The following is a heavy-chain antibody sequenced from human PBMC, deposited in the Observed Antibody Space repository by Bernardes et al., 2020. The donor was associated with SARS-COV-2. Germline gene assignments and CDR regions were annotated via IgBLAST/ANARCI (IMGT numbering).Heavy chain of an antibody. J-gene: IGHJ4*02. CDR3: ARDGRGSTYYFDY. D-gene: IGHD1-26*01. V-gene: IGHV3-23*01. Sequence: GGSLRLSCAASGFTFSSYAMSWVRQAPGKGLEWLSIITSGSVSTYYADSVKGRFTISRDNSKNTLYLQMTSLRGEDTAVYYCARDGRGSTYYFDYWGQGILVTVSS. CDR2: ITSGSVST. CDR1: GFTFSSYA.